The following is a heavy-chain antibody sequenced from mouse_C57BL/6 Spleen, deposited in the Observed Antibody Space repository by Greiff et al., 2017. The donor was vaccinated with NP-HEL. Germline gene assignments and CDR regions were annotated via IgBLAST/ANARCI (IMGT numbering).Heavy chain of an antibody. CDR3: ATRAHSFCYFDY. V-gene: IGHV14-4*01. CDR1: GFNIKDDY. J-gene: IGHJ2*01. D-gene: IGHD1-2*01. Sequence: VQLQQSGAELVRPGASVKLSCTASGFNIKDDYMHWVKQRPEQGLEWIGWIDPENGGTEYASKFQGKATRTADTTSNTAYLQLSSLTSEDTAVYYCATRAHSFCYFDYWGQGTTLTVSS. CDR2: IDPENGGT.